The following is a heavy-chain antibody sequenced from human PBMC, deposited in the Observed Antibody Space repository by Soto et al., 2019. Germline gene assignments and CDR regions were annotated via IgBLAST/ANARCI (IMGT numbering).Heavy chain of an antibody. CDR2: TYFRSKWYN. CDR1: GDIVSSNTAS. V-gene: IGHV6-1*01. CDR3: AKGDNLGPKTGYAFDP. D-gene: IGHD5-12*01. J-gene: IGHJ5*02. Sequence: SQPLSLTCALSGDIVSSNTASWNWIRQSPSRGLEWLGRTYFRSKWYNDYAVSVKSRIIINPDTSNNQFSLQLNSVTPEDTAVYFCAKGDNLGPKTGYAFDPWGQGIMVTVSS.